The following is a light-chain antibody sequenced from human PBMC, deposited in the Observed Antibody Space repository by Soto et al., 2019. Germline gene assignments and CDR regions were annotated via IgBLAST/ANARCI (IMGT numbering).Light chain of an antibody. J-gene: IGKJ2*01. CDR1: QTISSW. CDR3: QRYKSDAPYT. CDR2: DAS. Sequence: DIQMTQSPSTLSASVGDRVTITCRASQTISSWLAWYQQKPGKAPTLLIYDASRLKGGVPSRFSGSGSGTGITFTISSRHPEDVATASCQRYKSDAPYTFGQGTKLEMK. V-gene: IGKV1-5*01.